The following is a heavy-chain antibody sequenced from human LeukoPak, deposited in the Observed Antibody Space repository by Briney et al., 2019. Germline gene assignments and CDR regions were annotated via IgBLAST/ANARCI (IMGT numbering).Heavy chain of an antibody. CDR3: ARENFQY. J-gene: IGHJ4*02. CDR1: GFTFSSYW. Sequence: GGSLRLSCAASGFTFSSYWMNWARQAPGKGLEWVANIKTDGSDESYVDSVKGRFTISRDNAKNSLYLQMNSLRAEDTAVYYCARENFQYWAQGTLVTVSS. V-gene: IGHV3-7*04. CDR2: IKTDGSDE.